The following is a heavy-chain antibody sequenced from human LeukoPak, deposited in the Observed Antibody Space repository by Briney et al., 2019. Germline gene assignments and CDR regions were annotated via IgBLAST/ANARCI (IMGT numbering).Heavy chain of an antibody. CDR1: GFTVSSNY. CDR2: IYSGGST. CDR3: ARSNRQQQTPNYYYYGMDV. J-gene: IGHJ6*02. V-gene: IGHV3-53*01. Sequence: GGSLRLSCAASGFTVSSNYMSWVRQAPGKGLEWVSVIYSGGSTYYADSVKGRFTISRDNSKNTLYLQMNSLRAEDTAVYYCARSNRQQQTPNYYYYGMDVWGQGTTVTVSS. D-gene: IGHD6-13*01.